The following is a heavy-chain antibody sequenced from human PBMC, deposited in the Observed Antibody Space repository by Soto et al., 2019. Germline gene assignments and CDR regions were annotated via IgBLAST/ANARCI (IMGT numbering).Heavy chain of an antibody. CDR3: AKARFMTTMTTLPYYYFDH. J-gene: IGHJ4*02. D-gene: IGHD4-17*01. CDR1: GFTFNTYA. Sequence: EVQLLESGGGLVQPGGSLRLSCAASGFTFNTYAMSWVRQAPGKGLDRVSEISGSGGSADYADSVKGRFTISRDNSKNTLFLQMNSLRAEDTAVYYCAKARFMTTMTTLPYYYFDHWGQGSLVTVSS. V-gene: IGHV3-23*01. CDR2: ISGSGGSA.